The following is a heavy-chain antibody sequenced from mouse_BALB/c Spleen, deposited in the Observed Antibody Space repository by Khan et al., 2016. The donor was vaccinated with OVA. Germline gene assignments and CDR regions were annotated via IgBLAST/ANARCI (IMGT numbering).Heavy chain of an antibody. Sequence: QVQLKESGAELAKPGASVKMSCKASGYTFSNYWIHWVKQRPGQGLEWIGYINPSSGHTYYNQTFNDKATLTTDKSSSTAYMQLSSLTSEDSAVYYCARDSIDYWGQGTTLTVSS. J-gene: IGHJ2*01. V-gene: IGHV1-7*01. CDR2: INPSSGHT. CDR1: GYTFSNYW. CDR3: ARDSIDY.